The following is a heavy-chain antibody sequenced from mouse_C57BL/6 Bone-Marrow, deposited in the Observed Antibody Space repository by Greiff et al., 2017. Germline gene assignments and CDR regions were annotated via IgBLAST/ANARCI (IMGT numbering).Heavy chain of an antibody. CDR2: ISGGGGNT. D-gene: IGHD2-10*02. J-gene: IGHJ1*03. V-gene: IGHV5-9*01. CDR1: GFTFSSYT. CDR3: ARHGGMVTSYFYWYFDV. Sequence: EVMLVESGGGLVKPGGSLKLSCAASGFTFSSYTMSWVRQTPEKRLEWVATISGGGGNTYYPDSVKGRFTISRDNAKNTLYLQMSSLRSEDTALYYCARHGGMVTSYFYWYFDVWGTGTTVTVSS.